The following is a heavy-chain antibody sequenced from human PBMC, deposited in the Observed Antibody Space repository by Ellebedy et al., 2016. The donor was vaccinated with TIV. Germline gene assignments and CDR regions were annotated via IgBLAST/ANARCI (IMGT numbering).Heavy chain of an antibody. CDR3: ARDRGDYDTAWFDP. CDR1: GGSFSGYY. D-gene: IGHD3-22*01. Sequence: SETLSLXXAVYGGSFSGYYWSWIRQPPGKGLEWIGYISYRGNSNYNPSLMSRVTISVDTSKNQFSLKMTSVSAADTAVYYCARDRGDYDTAWFDPWGQGTLVIVSS. CDR2: ISYRGNS. V-gene: IGHV4-59*01. J-gene: IGHJ5*02.